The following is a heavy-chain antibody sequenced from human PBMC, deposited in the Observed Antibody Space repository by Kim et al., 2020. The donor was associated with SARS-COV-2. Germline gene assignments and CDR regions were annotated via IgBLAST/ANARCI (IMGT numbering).Heavy chain of an antibody. CDR3: AKDLSDYRTPSIAAAGGYYYYGMDV. CDR2: ISGSGGST. J-gene: IGHJ6*02. V-gene: IGHV3-23*01. Sequence: GGSLRLSCAASGFTFSSYAMSWVRQAPGKGLEWVSAISGSGGSTYYADSVKGRFTISRDNSKNTLYLQMNSLRAEDTAVYYCAKDLSDYRTPSIAAAGGYYYYGMDVWGQGTTVTVSS. CDR1: GFTFSSYA. D-gene: IGHD6-13*01.